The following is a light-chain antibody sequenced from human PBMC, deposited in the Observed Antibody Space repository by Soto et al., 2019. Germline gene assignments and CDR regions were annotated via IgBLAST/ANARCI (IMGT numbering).Light chain of an antibody. V-gene: IGKV3-20*01. CDR2: GAS. CDR1: QSVSSSY. CDR3: HSDGMPPT. Sequence: LSLSVVTLSLNKKERATLSCRASQSVSSSYLAWYQQKPGQAPRLLIYGASSRATGIPDRFSGSGSGTDFTLTISRLEPEDIRVYCRHSDGMPPTFGQGTKVDI. J-gene: IGKJ1*01.